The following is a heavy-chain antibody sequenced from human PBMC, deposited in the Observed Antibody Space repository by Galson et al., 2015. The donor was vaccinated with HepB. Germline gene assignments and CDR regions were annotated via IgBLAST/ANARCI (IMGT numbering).Heavy chain of an antibody. CDR1: GFTFDDYA. D-gene: IGHD6-6*01. V-gene: IGHV3-9*01. CDR2: ISWNSGRI. J-gene: IGHJ1*01. CDR3: AKDTEYSWVGYFQH. Sequence: SLRLSCAASGFTFDDYAMHWVRQAPGKGLEWVSGISWNSGRIDYADSVKGRFTISRDNAKNSLYLQMNSLRVEDTALYYCAKDTEYSWVGYFQHWGQGTLVTVSS.